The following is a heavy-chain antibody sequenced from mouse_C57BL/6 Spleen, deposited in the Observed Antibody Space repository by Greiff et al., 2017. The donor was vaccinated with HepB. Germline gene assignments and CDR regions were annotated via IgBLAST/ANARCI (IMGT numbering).Heavy chain of an antibody. CDR2: IRNKANGYTT. D-gene: IGHD4-1*01. V-gene: IGHV7-3*01. J-gene: IGHJ4*01. Sequence: EVKLMESGGGLVQPGGSLSLSCAASGFTFTDYYMSWVRQPPGKALEWLGFIRNKANGYTTEYSASVKGRFTISRDNSQSILYLQMNALRAEDSATYYCARYGTGTGYAMDYWGQGTSVTVSS. CDR1: GFTFTDYY. CDR3: ARYGTGTGYAMDY.